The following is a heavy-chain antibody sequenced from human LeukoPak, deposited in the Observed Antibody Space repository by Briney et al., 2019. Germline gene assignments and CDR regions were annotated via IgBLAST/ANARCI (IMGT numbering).Heavy chain of an antibody. CDR3: AKGARSGTPWFY. CDR2: INHSGST. CDR1: GGSFSGYY. Sequence: SETLSLTCAVYGGSFSGYYWSWIRQPPGKGLEWIGEINHSGSTNYNPSLKSRVTISVDTSKNQFSLKLSSVTAADTAVYYCAKGARSGTPWFYWGQGTLVTVSS. V-gene: IGHV4-34*01. J-gene: IGHJ4*02. D-gene: IGHD2-2*01.